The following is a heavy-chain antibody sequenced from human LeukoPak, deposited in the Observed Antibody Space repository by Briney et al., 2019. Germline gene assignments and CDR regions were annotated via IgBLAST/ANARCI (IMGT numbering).Heavy chain of an antibody. CDR1: GFTFDDYA. V-gene: IGHV3-9*01. CDR3: AKDGSGWYARYFDY. Sequence: GRSLRLSCAASGFTFDDYAIHWVRQAPGKGLEWVSGISWNSGSIGYADSVKGRFTISRDNAKNSLYLQMNSLRAEDTALYYCAKDGSGWYARYFDYWGQGTLVTVSS. CDR2: ISWNSGSI. D-gene: IGHD6-19*01. J-gene: IGHJ4*02.